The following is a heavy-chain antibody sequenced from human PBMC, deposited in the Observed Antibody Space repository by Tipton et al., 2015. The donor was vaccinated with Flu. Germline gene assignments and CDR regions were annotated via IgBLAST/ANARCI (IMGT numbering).Heavy chain of an antibody. J-gene: IGHJ5*02. CDR1: GDSVSTTSAA. D-gene: IGHD1-26*01. V-gene: IGHV6-1*01. CDR3: ARDIGHSGSIYDH. CDR2: TYYRSNWYN. Sequence: GLVKPSQTLSLTCTISGDSVSTTSAAWDWIRRSPSRGFEWLGRTYYRSNWYNDYAESMKGRITINPDTSKNQFTLQLNSVTPEDTAVYYCARDIGHSGSIYDHWGQGALVTVSS.